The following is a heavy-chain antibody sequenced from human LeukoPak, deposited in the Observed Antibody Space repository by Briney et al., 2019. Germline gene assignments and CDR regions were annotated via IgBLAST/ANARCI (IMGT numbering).Heavy chain of an antibody. CDR1: GFTFSSSG. CDR3: AKVSLPAAEVEAFDI. CDR2: ISGSDETT. D-gene: IGHD2-2*01. V-gene: IGHV3-23*01. Sequence: GGSLRLSCAASGFTFSSSGMSWVRQAPGKGLEWVSSISGSDETTYYADSVKGRFTISRDNSKNTLYLQMNSLRAEDTAVYYCAKVSLPAAEVEAFDIWGQGTMVTVSS. J-gene: IGHJ3*02.